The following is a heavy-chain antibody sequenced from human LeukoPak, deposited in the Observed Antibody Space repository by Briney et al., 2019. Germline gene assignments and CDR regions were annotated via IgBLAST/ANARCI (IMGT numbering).Heavy chain of an antibody. V-gene: IGHV7-4-1*02. J-gene: IGHJ4*02. CDR2: INTNTGNP. Sequence: GASVKVSCKASGYTFTSYAMNWVRQAPGQGLKWMGWINTNTGNPTYAQGFTGRFVFSLDTSVSTAYLQISSLKAEDTAVYYCATSDTAMVTGDFDYWGQGTLVTVSS. CDR3: ATSDTAMVTGDFDY. CDR1: GYTFTSYA. D-gene: IGHD5-18*01.